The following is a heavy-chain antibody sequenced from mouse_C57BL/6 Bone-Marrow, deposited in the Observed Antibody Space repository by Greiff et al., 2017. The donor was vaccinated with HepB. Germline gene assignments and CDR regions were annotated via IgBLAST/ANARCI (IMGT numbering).Heavy chain of an antibody. V-gene: IGHV1-55*01. CDR1: GYTFTSYW. J-gene: IGHJ3*01. Sequence: QVQLQQPGAELVKPGASVKMSCKASGYTFTSYWITWVKQRPGQGLEWIGDIYPGSGSTNYNEKFKSKATLTVDTSSSTAYMQLSSLNSADSAVYYCARPSITTGTWFAYWGQGTLVTVSA. CDR3: ARPSITTGTWFAY. D-gene: IGHD1-1*01. CDR2: IYPGSGST.